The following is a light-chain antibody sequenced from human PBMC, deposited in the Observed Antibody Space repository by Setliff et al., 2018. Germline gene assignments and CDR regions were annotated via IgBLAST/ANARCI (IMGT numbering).Light chain of an antibody. Sequence: QSALTQPASVSGSPGRSITVSCTGTSGDVGGYDYVSWYQQHPGKAPKLMIYDVSNRPSGVSNRFSGSKSGNTASLTISGLQAEDEADYYCGSYTSINTLLYIFGTGTKVTVL. J-gene: IGLJ1*01. CDR2: DVS. CDR3: GSYTSINTLLYI. V-gene: IGLV2-14*01. CDR1: SGDVGGYDY.